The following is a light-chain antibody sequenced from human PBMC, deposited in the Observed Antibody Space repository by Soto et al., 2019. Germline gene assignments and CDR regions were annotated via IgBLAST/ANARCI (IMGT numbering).Light chain of an antibody. V-gene: IGLV2-14*01. CDR2: DVS. CDR1: SSDVGGYNY. CDR3: SSYTSSSTLV. J-gene: IGLJ2*01. Sequence: QSVLTQPASVSGSPGQSITISCTGTSSDVGGYNYVSWYQQRPGKAPKLMIYDVSNRPSGVSNRFSGSKSGNTASLTISGLQAEDEADYYCSSYTSSSTLVIGGGTKLTVL.